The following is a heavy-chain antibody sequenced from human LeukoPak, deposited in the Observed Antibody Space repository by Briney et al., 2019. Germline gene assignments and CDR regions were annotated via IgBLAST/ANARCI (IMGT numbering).Heavy chain of an antibody. CDR3: ARDAVGVEVFDL. D-gene: IGHD1-26*01. V-gene: IGHV3-21*01. CDR1: GFTFSRYS. J-gene: IGHJ4*02. Sequence: PGESLRLSCAASGFTFSRYSMHWVRQAPGKGLEWVSSISSSSSYIDYADPVKGRFTISRDNARNSLFSQKHSLRSEDTAVYYCARDAVGVEVFDLWGEGTRVTV. CDR2: ISSSSSYI.